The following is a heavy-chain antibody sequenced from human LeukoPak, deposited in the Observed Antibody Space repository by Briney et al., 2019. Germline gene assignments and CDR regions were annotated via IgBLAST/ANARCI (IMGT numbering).Heavy chain of an antibody. CDR3: ARGDRGGGSSGGMDV. J-gene: IGHJ6*02. CDR1: GGSISSSY. D-gene: IGHD3-16*02. V-gene: IGHV4-4*07. CDR2: IYASGST. Sequence: SETLSLTCTVSGGSISSSYWSWIRQPAGKGLEWIGRIYASGSTNYNPSLRSRVAMSVDTSKNQFSLKLNSVTAADTAIYYCARGDRGGGSSGGMDVWGQGTTVTVSS.